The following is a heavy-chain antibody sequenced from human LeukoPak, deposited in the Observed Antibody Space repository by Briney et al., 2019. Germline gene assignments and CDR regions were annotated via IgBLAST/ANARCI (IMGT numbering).Heavy chain of an antibody. CDR3: ARGIQLWHDEGGWFDP. J-gene: IGHJ5*02. CDR2: INPNSGGT. Sequence: GASVKVSCTASGYTFTGYYMHWVRQAPGQGLEWMGWINPNSGGTNYAQKFQGRVTMTRDTSISTAYMELSRLRSDDTAVYYCARGIQLWHDEGGWFDPWGQGTLVTVSS. V-gene: IGHV1-2*02. D-gene: IGHD5-18*01. CDR1: GYTFTGYY.